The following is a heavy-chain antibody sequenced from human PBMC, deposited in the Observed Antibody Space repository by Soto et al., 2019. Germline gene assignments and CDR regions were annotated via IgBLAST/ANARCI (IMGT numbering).Heavy chain of an antibody. V-gene: IGHV4-59*01. Sequence: QVQLQESGPGLVKVSETLSLTCAVSGGSIRDYYWSWIRQAPGTGLEWVADIEYSGRTNYNPSLNSRLTISVDTSNSQFSLKLRYVTAADTDVYYCAGESRSVGVTGWFDHWGQGTQVTVSS. CDR2: IEYSGRT. D-gene: IGHD1-26*01. J-gene: IGHJ5*02. CDR3: AGESRSVGVTGWFDH. CDR1: GGSIRDYY.